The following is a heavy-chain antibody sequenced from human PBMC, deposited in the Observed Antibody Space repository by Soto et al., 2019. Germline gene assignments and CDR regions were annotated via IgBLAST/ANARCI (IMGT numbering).Heavy chain of an antibody. CDR2: IKKDGSEK. CDR3: AREIWGPEY. J-gene: IGHJ4*02. Sequence: EVQLVESGGGLVQPGGSLRLSCAASGFTFTNYWMTWVRQAPGRGLDWVANIKKDGSEKHYVDSVKGRFTISRDNATNSLYLQINSLRAEDTAVYYCAREIWGPEYWGQGTRVTVSS. V-gene: IGHV3-7*03. D-gene: IGHD7-27*01. CDR1: GFTFTNYW.